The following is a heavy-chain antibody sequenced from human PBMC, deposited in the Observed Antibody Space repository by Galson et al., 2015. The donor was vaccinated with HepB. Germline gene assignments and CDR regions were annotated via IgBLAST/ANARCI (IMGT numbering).Heavy chain of an antibody. CDR3: ARDSKSGSTTYFDY. D-gene: IGHD2-2*01. CDR2: IYTSGST. J-gene: IGHJ4*02. V-gene: IGHV4-61*02. CDR1: GGSISSGSYY. Sequence: TLSLTCTVSGGSISSGSYYWSWIRQPAGKGLEWIGRIYTSGSTNYNPSLKSRVTMSVDTSKNQFSLKLSSVTAADTAVYYCARDSKSGSTTYFDYWGQGTLVTVSS.